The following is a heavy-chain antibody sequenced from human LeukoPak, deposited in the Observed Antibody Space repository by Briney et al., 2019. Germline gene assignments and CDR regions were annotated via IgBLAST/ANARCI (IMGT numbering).Heavy chain of an antibody. Sequence: SETLSLTCAVYGESFSGHYWTYIRQPPGKGLEWIGESTHSGSTNYNPSLKSRVTISVDRSKSQFSLKLTSVTAADTAVYYCARGRTGAAALDFWGPGTLVPSPQ. CDR1: GESFSGHY. J-gene: IGHJ4*02. CDR3: ARGRTGAAALDF. V-gene: IGHV4-34*01. CDR2: STHSGST. D-gene: IGHD2-2*01.